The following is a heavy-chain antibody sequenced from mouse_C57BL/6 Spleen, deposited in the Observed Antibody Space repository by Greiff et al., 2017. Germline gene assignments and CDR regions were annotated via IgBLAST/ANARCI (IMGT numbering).Heavy chain of an antibody. CDR1: GYSITSGYY. CDR2: ISYDGSN. Sequence: VQLKESGPGLVKPSQSLSLTCSVTGYSITSGYYWNWIRQFPGNKLEWMGYISYDGSNNYNPSLKNRISITRDTSKNQFFLKLNSVTTEDTATYYCARDDWDERYYFDDWGQGTTLTVSS. V-gene: IGHV3-6*01. J-gene: IGHJ2*01. CDR3: ARDDWDERYYFDD. D-gene: IGHD4-1*01.